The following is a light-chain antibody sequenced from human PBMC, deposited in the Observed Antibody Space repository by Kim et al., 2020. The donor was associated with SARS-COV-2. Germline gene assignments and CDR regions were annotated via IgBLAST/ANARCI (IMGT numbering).Light chain of an antibody. J-gene: IGKJ2*01. Sequence: EIVMTQSPATLSVSPGERATLSCRASQSISTKLAWYQEKSGQTPRLLIYDASTRATGIPARFSGGGSGTEFTLTISSLQSEDFALYFCQQYNNWPRGYTFGQGTKLEIK. CDR1: QSISTK. CDR3: QQYNNWPRGYT. V-gene: IGKV3-15*01. CDR2: DAS.